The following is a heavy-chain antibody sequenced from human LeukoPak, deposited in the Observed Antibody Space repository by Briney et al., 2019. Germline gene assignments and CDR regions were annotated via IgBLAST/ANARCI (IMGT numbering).Heavy chain of an antibody. J-gene: IGHJ4*02. Sequence: GGSLRLSCAASGFTFSSYSMYWVRQAPGQELEWVSHITASGTAMFYADSVKGRFTISRDNAKNSLYLQMNSLRDEDTAVYYCASSGSYRFDYWGQGTLVTVSS. D-gene: IGHD1-26*01. CDR2: ITASGTAM. CDR3: ASSGSYRFDY. CDR1: GFTFSSYS. V-gene: IGHV3-48*02.